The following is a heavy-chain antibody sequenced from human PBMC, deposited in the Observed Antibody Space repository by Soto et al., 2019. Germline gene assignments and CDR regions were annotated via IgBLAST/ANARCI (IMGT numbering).Heavy chain of an antibody. D-gene: IGHD3-9*01. CDR3: ARDLFHDILTGYYGY. CDR1: GGSISSSNW. CDR2: IYHSGST. Sequence: SETLSLTCAVSGGSISSSNWWSWVRPPPGKGLEWIGEIYHSGSTNYNPSLKSRVTISVDKSKNQFSLKLSSVTAADTAVYYCARDLFHDILTGYYGYWGQGTLVTVSS. J-gene: IGHJ4*02. V-gene: IGHV4-4*02.